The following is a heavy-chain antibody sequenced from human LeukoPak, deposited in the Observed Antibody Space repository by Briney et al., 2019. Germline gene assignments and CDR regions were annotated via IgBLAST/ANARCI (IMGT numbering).Heavy chain of an antibody. CDR3: AVGTDYDILTGYWGY. Sequence: AGGSLRLSCAASGFTVSSNYMSWVRQAPGKGLEWVANIKQDGSEKYYVDSVKGRFTISRDNAKNSLYLQMNSLRAEDAAVYYCAVGTDYDILTGYWGYWGQGTLVTVSS. CDR1: GFTVSSNY. V-gene: IGHV3-7*01. J-gene: IGHJ4*02. CDR2: IKQDGSEK. D-gene: IGHD3-9*01.